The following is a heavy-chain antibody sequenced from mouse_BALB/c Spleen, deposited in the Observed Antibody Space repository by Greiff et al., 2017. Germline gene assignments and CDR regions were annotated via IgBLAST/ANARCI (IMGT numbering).Heavy chain of an antibody. V-gene: IGHV3-2*02. CDR2: ISYSGST. CDR1: GYSITSDYA. Sequence: EVQGVESGPGLVKPSQSLSLTCTVTGYSITSDYAWNWIRQFPGNKLEWMGYISYSGSTSYNPSLKSRISITRDTSKNQFFLQLNSVTTEDTATYYCARGENWDYFDYWGQGTTLTVSS. J-gene: IGHJ2*01. D-gene: IGHD4-1*01. CDR3: ARGENWDYFDY.